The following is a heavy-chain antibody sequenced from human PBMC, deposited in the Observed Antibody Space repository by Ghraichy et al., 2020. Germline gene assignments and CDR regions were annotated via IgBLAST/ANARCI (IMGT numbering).Heavy chain of an antibody. J-gene: IGHJ6*02. CDR2: ISYDGSNK. CDR3: ARERDLGFWSGYYHYYYYGMDV. V-gene: IGHV3-30*04. CDR1: GFTFSSYA. D-gene: IGHD3-3*01. Sequence: LSLTCAASGFTFSSYAMHWVRQAPGKGLEWVAVISYDGSNKYYADSVKGRFTISRDNSKNTLYLQMNSLRAEDTAVYYCARERDLGFWSGYYHYYYYGMDVWGQGTTVTVSS.